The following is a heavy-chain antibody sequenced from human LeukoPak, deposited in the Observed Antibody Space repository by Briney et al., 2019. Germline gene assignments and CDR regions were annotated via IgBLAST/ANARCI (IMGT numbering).Heavy chain of an antibody. V-gene: IGHV1-24*01. CDR1: GYTLTELS. D-gene: IGHD3-22*01. CDR2: FDPEDGET. CDR3: ATVGRYYYDSSQRHAFDI. Sequence: ASVKVSCTVSGYTLTELSMHWVRQAPGKGLEWMGGFDPEDGETIYAQKFQGRVTMTEDTSTDTAYMELSSLRSEDTAVYYCATVGRYYYDSSQRHAFDIWGQGTMVTVSS. J-gene: IGHJ3*02.